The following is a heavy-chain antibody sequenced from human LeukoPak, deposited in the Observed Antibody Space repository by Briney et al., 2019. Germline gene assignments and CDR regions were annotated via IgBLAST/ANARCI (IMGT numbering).Heavy chain of an antibody. D-gene: IGHD5-18*01. J-gene: IGHJ6*02. CDR3: ASGYSYGYPYGMDV. Sequence: PSQTLSLTCNVSGGSISSGDYYWGWIRQPPGKGLEGMGYIYYSGSTYYNPSLKSRVTISVDTSKNQFSLKLSSVTAADTAVYYCASGYSYGYPYGMDVWGQGTTVTVSS. CDR1: GGSISSGDYY. V-gene: IGHV4-30-4*01. CDR2: IYYSGST.